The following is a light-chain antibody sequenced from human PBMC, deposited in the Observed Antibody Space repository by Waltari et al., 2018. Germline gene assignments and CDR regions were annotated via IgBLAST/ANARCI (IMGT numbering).Light chain of an antibody. J-gene: IGLJ3*02. CDR3: NSYTGSSSWV. CDR1: TSDVGFYNY. V-gene: IGLV2-14*03. Sequence: QSALTQPASVSGSPGQSITISCTGTTSDVGFYNYVSWYQQHPGKAPQLIIYDFFERPSGVSNRFSGSKSCNTASLTISGLLAEDEADYYCNSYTGSSSWVFGGGTKLTVL. CDR2: DFF.